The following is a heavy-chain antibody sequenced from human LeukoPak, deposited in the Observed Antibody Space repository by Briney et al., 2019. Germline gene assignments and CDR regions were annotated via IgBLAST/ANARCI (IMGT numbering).Heavy chain of an antibody. Sequence: GGSLRLSCAASGFTFSSYEMNWVRQAPGKGLEWVSYISSSGSTIYYADSVKGRFTISRDNAKNSLYLQMNRLRAEDTAVYYCARVPLDCSGVSCPCDYWGQGTLVTVSS. V-gene: IGHV3-48*03. J-gene: IGHJ4*02. CDR1: GFTFSSYE. CDR2: ISSSGSTI. D-gene: IGHD2-15*01. CDR3: ARVPLDCSGVSCPCDY.